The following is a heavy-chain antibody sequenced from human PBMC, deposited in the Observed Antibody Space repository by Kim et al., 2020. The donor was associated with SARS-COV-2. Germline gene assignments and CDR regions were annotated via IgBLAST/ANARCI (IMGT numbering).Heavy chain of an antibody. Sequence: GGSLRLSCAASGFTFSNYYMSWIRQAPGKGLEWVSYISSSSSYTNYADSVKGRFTISRDNAKNSLYLQMNSLRAEDTAVYYCAREPCTGGSCYSHVHDAFDIWGQGTMVPVSS. CDR3: AREPCTGGSCYSHVHDAFDI. D-gene: IGHD2-15*01. V-gene: IGHV3-11*05. J-gene: IGHJ3*02. CDR1: GFTFSNYY. CDR2: ISSSSSYT.